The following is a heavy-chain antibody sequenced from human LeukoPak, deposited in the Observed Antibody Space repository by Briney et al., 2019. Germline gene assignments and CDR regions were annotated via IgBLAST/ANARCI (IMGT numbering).Heavy chain of an antibody. CDR3: ARVGDIGYYDRGYFDY. CDR2: ISYDGSNK. J-gene: IGHJ4*02. V-gene: IGHV3-30-3*01. CDR1: GFAFSSYA. D-gene: IGHD3-22*01. Sequence: PGRSLRLSCAASGFAFSSYAMHWVRQAPGKGLEWVAVISYDGSNKYYADSVKGRFTISRDNSKNTLYLQMNSLRAEDTAVYYCARVGDIGYYDRGYFDYWGQGTLVTVSS.